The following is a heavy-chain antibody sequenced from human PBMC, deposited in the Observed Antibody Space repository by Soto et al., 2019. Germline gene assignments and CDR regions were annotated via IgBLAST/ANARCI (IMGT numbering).Heavy chain of an antibody. J-gene: IGHJ4*02. D-gene: IGHD5-12*01. CDR1: GYTFTSYD. V-gene: IGHV1-8*01. Sequence: ASVKVSCKASGYTFTSYDINWVRQATGQGLEWMGWMSPILGNTDYAQKFQGRVTITGDKSTSTAYMELSSLRSEDTAVYYCARGLRGYSGYDMGLFDYWGQGTLVTVSS. CDR3: ARGLRGYSGYDMGLFDY. CDR2: MSPILGNT.